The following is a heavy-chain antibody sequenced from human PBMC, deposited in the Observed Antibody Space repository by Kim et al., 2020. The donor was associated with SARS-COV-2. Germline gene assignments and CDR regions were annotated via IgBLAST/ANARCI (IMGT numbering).Heavy chain of an antibody. Sequence: ASVKVSCKASGYTFTSYAMNWVRQAPGQGLEWMGWINTNTGNPTYAQGFTGRFVFSLDTSVSTAYLQVSSLKAEDTAVYYCARVPIAAASFGIDYWGQGTLVTVSS. D-gene: IGHD6-13*01. CDR3: ARVPIAAASFGIDY. CDR1: GYTFTSYA. J-gene: IGHJ4*02. V-gene: IGHV7-4-1*02. CDR2: INTNTGNP.